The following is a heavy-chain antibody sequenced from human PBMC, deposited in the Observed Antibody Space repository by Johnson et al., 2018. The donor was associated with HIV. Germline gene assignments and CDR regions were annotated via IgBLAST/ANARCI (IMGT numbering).Heavy chain of an antibody. V-gene: IGHV3-11*01. CDR1: GFTFSDYY. D-gene: IGHD2-2*01. Sequence: QVQLVESGGGLVKPGGSLRLSCAASGFTFSDYYMSWIRQAPGKGLEWVSYISTSGSTIYSADSVKGRFTISRDNAKNSLYLQMNSLRAEDTALYYCAREGMGGDIVVVPAARGAFDIWGQGTMVTVSS. CDR2: ISTSGSTI. J-gene: IGHJ3*02. CDR3: AREGMGGDIVVVPAARGAFDI.